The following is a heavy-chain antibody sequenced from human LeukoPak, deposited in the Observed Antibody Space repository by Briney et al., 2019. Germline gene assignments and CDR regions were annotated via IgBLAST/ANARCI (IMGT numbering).Heavy chain of an antibody. D-gene: IGHD2-15*01. CDR3: ATERERYCSGGSCYSRRHYYYGMDV. J-gene: IGHJ6*02. Sequence: GGSLRLSCAASGFTVSSNYMSWVRQAPGKGLEWVSVIYSGGSTYYADSVKGRFTISRDNSKNTLYLQMNGLRAEDTAVYYCATERERYCSGGSCYSRRHYYYGMDVWGQGTTVTVSS. CDR2: IYSGGST. CDR1: GFTVSSNY. V-gene: IGHV3-66*01.